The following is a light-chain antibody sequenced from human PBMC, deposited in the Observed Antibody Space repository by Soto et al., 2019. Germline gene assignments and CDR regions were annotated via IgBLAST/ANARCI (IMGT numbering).Light chain of an antibody. J-gene: IGLJ2*01. CDR3: SAYGGSHNLEI. CDR2: QVN. CDR1: IGDIGAYDF. V-gene: IGLV2-8*01. Sequence: QSALTQPPAASGSPGQSVTLSCAGAIGDIGAYDFVSWFRQHPGKAPQLIIYQVNKRPSGVPERFSGSKSGNTAFLTVSGLQIEDEDDYYCSAYGGSHNLEIFGGGPKLTV.